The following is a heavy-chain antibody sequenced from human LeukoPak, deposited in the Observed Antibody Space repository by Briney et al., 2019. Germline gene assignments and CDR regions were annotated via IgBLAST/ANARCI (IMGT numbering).Heavy chain of an antibody. V-gene: IGHV3-66*01. CDR1: GFTLSSYE. CDR2: IYSGGST. CDR3: ARDLYRIVVVPHYFDY. J-gene: IGHJ4*02. Sequence: PGGSLRLSCIVSGFTLSSYEMSWIRQAPGKGLEWVSLIYSGGSTYYADSVKGRFTISRDNSKNTLYLQMNSLRAEDTAVYYCARDLYRIVVVPHYFDYWGQGTLVTVSS. D-gene: IGHD3-22*01.